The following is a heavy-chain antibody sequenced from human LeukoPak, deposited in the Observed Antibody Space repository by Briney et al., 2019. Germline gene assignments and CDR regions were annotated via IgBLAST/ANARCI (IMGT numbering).Heavy chain of an antibody. J-gene: IGHJ5*02. CDR2: IYYSGST. Sequence: SETLSLTCTVSGGSISTYYWSWIRQPPGKGLEWIGYIYYSGSTSYNPPLKSRVTISVDTSKNQFSLKLSSVTAADTAVYYCARGGGGWNAWFDPGAREPWSPSPQ. V-gene: IGHV4-59*01. CDR3: ARGGGGWNAWFDP. D-gene: IGHD1-1*01. CDR1: GGSISTYY.